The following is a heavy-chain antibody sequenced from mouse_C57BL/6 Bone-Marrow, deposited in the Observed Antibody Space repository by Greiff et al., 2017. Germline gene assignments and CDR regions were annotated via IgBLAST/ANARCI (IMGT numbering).Heavy chain of an antibody. Sequence: EVKLMESEGGLVQPGSSMKLSCTASGFTFSDYYMAWVRQVPEKGLEWVANIIYDGSSTYYLDSLKSRFIISRDNAKNILYLQMSSLKSEDTATYYCAREGDSNYLYLDVWGTGTTVTVSS. CDR1: GFTFSDYY. CDR3: AREGDSNYLYLDV. V-gene: IGHV5-16*01. D-gene: IGHD2-5*01. CDR2: IIYDGSST. J-gene: IGHJ1*03.